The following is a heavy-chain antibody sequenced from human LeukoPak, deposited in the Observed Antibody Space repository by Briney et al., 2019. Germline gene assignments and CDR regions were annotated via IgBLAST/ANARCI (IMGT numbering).Heavy chain of an antibody. CDR3: ARDRVASPWYYFDS. CDR2: IYHRGNI. Sequence: SETLSLTCAVSGDSISSSKWWSWVRQPPWKGLEWLEEIYHRGNIDYNPSFKSRVTISVDKSKNQFSLKLSSVTAADTAVYYCARDRVASPWYYFDSWGQGTLVTVSS. CDR1: GDSISSSKW. J-gene: IGHJ4*02. D-gene: IGHD3-3*02. V-gene: IGHV4-4*02.